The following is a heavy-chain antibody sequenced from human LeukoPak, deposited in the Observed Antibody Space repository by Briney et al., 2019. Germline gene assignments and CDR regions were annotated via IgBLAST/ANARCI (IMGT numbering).Heavy chain of an antibody. CDR1: GFTFGSYA. J-gene: IGHJ1*01. CDR3: ARDSVYYDSSGRDQH. CDR2: ISYDGSNK. Sequence: HTGRSLRLSCAASGFTFGSYAMHWVRQAPGKGLEWVAVISYDGSNKYYADSVKGRFTISRDNSKNTLYLQMNSLRAEDTAVYYCARDSVYYDSSGRDQHWGQGTLVTVSS. V-gene: IGHV3-30-3*01. D-gene: IGHD3-22*01.